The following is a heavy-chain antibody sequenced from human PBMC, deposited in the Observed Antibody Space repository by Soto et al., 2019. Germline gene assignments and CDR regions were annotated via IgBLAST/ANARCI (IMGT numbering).Heavy chain of an antibody. Sequence: SETLSLTCTVSGDSVSSVGFHWAWLRRPPGKGLEWIGYIYNGGSTYYRPSLESRITMSVDASKNQYSLKLSSVTAADTAVYYCARAPPDFWSGPPDYYYYGMDVWGQGTTVTVSS. J-gene: IGHJ6*02. CDR1: GDSVSSVGFH. CDR2: IYNGGST. CDR3: ARAPPDFWSGPPDYYYYGMDV. V-gene: IGHV4-30-4*01. D-gene: IGHD3-3*01.